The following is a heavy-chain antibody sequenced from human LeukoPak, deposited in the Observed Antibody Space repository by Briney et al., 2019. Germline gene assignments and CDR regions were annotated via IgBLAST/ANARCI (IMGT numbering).Heavy chain of an antibody. D-gene: IGHD6-13*01. Sequence: GGSLRLSCAASGFTFSSYGMHWVRQAPGKGLEWVAVISYDGSNKYYADSVKGRFTISRDNSKNTLYLQMNSLRAEDTAVYYCAREVWYGGFDYWGQGTLVTVSS. CDR1: GFTFSSYG. CDR3: AREVWYGGFDY. V-gene: IGHV3-30*03. J-gene: IGHJ4*02. CDR2: ISYDGSNK.